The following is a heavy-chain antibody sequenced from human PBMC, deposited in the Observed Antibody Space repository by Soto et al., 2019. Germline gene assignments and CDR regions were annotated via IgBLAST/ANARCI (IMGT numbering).Heavy chain of an antibody. Sequence: ESGGGLIQPGGSLRLSCEASGLTVSSNYMNWVRQTPGKGLEWVSLTYTGGDTFYAASVKGRFTVSRDNSKNTLYLQMNSLRADDTAVYYCARMGQWRVPGDYYYGMDVWGQGTSVTVSS. V-gene: IGHV3-53*01. D-gene: IGHD6-19*01. CDR1: GLTVSSNY. CDR3: ARMGQWRVPGDYYYGMDV. CDR2: TYTGGDT. J-gene: IGHJ6*02.